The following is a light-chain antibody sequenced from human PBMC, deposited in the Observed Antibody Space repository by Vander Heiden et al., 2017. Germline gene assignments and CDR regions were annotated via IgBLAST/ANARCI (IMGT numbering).Light chain of an antibody. CDR2: AAS. CDR3: QQSMKTPRT. CDR1: QSISSF. Sequence: DIQMTQSPSSLSASVGDRVTITCRASQSISSFLNWYQQKPGKAPKLLIYAASSLQSGVPSRFSGSGSGTDFTLTISSLQPEDFATYHCQQSMKTPRTFGQGTKVEIK. J-gene: IGKJ1*01. V-gene: IGKV1-39*01.